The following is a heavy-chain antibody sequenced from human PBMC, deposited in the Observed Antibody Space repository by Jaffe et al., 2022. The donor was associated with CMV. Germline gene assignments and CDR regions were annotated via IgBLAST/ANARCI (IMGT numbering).Heavy chain of an antibody. Sequence: QLQLQESGPGLVKPSETLSLTCTVSGGSIGSSTYYWGWIRQPPGKGLEWLGSIYYSGSTNNNPSLNSRVTVSADTSKNEFSLRLSSVTAADTAVYYCARSGLGAAAGVFFYWGQGTLVTVPS. D-gene: IGHD3-16*01. V-gene: IGHV4-39*01. CDR2: IYYSGST. CDR1: GGSIGSSTYY. J-gene: IGHJ4*02. CDR3: ARSGLGAAAGVFFY.